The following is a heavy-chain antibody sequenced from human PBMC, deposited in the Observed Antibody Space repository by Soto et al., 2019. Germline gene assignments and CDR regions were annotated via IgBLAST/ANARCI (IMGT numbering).Heavy chain of an antibody. CDR2: IYYSGST. CDR1: GGSISSYY. D-gene: IGHD6-6*01. Sequence: SSETLSLTCTVSGGSISSYYWSWIRQPPGKGLEWIGYIYYSGSTNYNPSLKSRVTISVDTSKNQFSLKLSSVTAADTAVYYCARGWSSSSGVSSIFDPWGQGTLVTVSS. V-gene: IGHV4-59*08. J-gene: IGHJ5*02. CDR3: ARGWSSSSGVSSIFDP.